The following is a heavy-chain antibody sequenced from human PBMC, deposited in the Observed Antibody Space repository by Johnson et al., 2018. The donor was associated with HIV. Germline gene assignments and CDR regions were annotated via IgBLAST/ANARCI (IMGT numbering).Heavy chain of an antibody. J-gene: IGHJ3*02. V-gene: IGHV3-30*03. D-gene: IGHD6-19*01. Sequence: QVQLVESGGGLVKPGGSLRLSCAASEFTFSTYGMHWVRQAPGKGLEWVAFISYDGSNKYYADSVKGRFIISRDNSKNTLYLQMNSLRAEDTAVYYCARTTYSSPGAFDIWGQGTMVTVSS. CDR2: ISYDGSNK. CDR3: ARTTYSSPGAFDI. CDR1: EFTFSTYG.